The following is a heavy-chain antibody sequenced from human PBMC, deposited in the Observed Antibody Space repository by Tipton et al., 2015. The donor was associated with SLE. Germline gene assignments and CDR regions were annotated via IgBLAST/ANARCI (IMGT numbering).Heavy chain of an antibody. CDR3: ARQLGWDDPFAFDC. CDR1: GFTFSSYW. D-gene: IGHD1-26*01. Sequence: LRLSCAASGFTFSSYWMGWVRQAPGKGLEWIGYISDSGTTKENPSLKSRVTMSIDTSNKQFSLKLSSVTAADTAVYYCARQLGWDDPFAFDCWGQGTLVTVSS. V-gene: IGHV4-59*08. CDR2: ISDSGTT. J-gene: IGHJ4*02.